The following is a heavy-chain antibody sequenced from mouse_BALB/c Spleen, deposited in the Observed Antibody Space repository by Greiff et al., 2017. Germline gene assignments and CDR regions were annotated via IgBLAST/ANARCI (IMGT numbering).Heavy chain of an antibody. CDR2: IYPGSGST. V-gene: IGHV1S22*01. D-gene: IGHD3-3*01. J-gene: IGHJ4*01. CDR3: TGGTGAMDY. Sequence: LQQPGSELVRPGASVKLSCTASGYTFTSYWMHWVKQRPGQGLEWIGNIYPGSGSTNYDEKFKSKATLTVDTSSSTAYMQLSSLTSEDSAVYYSTGGTGAMDYWGQGTSVTVSS. CDR1: GYTFTSYW.